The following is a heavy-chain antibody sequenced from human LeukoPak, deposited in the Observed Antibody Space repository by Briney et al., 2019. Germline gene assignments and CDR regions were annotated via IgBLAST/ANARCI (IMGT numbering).Heavy chain of an antibody. CDR2: IYYSGST. V-gene: IGHV4-39*07. CDR3: ARGRRDGYEHYFDY. CDR1: GGPISSSSYY. Sequence: SETLSLTCTVSGGPISSSSYYWGWIRQPPGKGLEWIGSIYYSGSTYYNPSLKSRVTISVDTSKNQFSLKLSSVTAADTAVYYCARGRRDGYEHYFDYWGQGTLVTVSS. D-gene: IGHD5-24*01. J-gene: IGHJ4*02.